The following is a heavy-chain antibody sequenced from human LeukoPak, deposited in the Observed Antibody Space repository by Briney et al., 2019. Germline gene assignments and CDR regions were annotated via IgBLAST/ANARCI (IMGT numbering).Heavy chain of an antibody. Sequence: PSETLSLTCSVSGGSVSSGISYWSWIRQPPGKGLEWIGYISYSGSTNYNPSLTSRVTISVDTSKDQFSLKLSSVTAADTAAYYCASSSSWGTFDYWGQGTLVTVSS. J-gene: IGHJ4*02. CDR1: GGSVSSGISY. V-gene: IGHV4-61*01. CDR2: ISYSGST. D-gene: IGHD6-13*01. CDR3: ASSSSWGTFDY.